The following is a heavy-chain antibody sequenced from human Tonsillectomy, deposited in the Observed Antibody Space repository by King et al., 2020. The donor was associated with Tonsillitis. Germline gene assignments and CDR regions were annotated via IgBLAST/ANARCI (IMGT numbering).Heavy chain of an antibody. CDR3: AGRETLGGPGDI. Sequence: QLVQSGAEVKKPGESLKISCKGSGYSFTSYWIGWGRQMPGKGLEWRGIIYPGDSDTIYRPSFQGQVTISADKSISTASLQWGSLKASDTAMYYCAGRETLGGPGDIWGQGTMVTVSS. CDR2: IYPGDSDT. J-gene: IGHJ3*02. D-gene: IGHD2-15*01. CDR1: GYSFTSYW. V-gene: IGHV5-51*01.